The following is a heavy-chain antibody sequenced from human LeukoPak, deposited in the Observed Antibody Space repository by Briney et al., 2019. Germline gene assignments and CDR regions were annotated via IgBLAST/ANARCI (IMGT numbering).Heavy chain of an antibody. CDR1: GFTFSDYY. V-gene: IGHV3-11*06. CDR2: IGSSSSYT. Sequence: GGSLRLSCAASGFTFSDYYMSCIRQAPGKGLEWVSYIGSSSSYTNYADSVKGRFTISRDNAKNSLYLQMNSLRAEDTALYYCARNGGNSDFDYWGQGTLVTVSS. CDR3: ARNGGNSDFDY. D-gene: IGHD4-23*01. J-gene: IGHJ4*02.